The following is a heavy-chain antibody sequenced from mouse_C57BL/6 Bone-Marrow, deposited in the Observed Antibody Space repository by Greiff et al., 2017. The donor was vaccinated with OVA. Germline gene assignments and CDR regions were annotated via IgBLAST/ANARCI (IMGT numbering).Heavy chain of an antibody. CDR2: IDPENGDT. V-gene: IGHV14-4*01. J-gene: IGHJ2*01. CDR3: TTLAGRDY. CDR1: GFNIKDDY. Sequence: DVKLQESGAELVRPGASVKLSCTASGFNIKDDYMHWVKQRPEQGLEWIGWIDPENGDTEYASKFQGKATITADTSSNTAYLQLSSLTSEDTAVYYCTTLAGRDYWGQGTTLTVSS.